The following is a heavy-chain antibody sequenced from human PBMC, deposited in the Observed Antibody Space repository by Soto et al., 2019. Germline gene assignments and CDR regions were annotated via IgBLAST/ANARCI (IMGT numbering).Heavy chain of an antibody. CDR2: ISSSSSTI. CDR3: ARDRGSGWFLSWFDP. D-gene: IGHD6-19*01. CDR1: GFTFDDYA. J-gene: IGHJ5*02. Sequence: GGSLRLSCAASGFTFDDYAMNWVRQAPGKGLEWVSYISSSSSTIYYADSVKGRFTISRDNAKNSLYLQMNSLRAEDTAVYYCARDRGSGWFLSWFDPWGQGTLVTVSS. V-gene: IGHV3-48*01.